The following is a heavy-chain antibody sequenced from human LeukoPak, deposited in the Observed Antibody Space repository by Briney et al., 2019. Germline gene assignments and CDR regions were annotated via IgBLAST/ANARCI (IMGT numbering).Heavy chain of an antibody. J-gene: IGHJ6*02. Sequence: GGSLRLSCAASGFTFDDYAMHWVRQAPGKGLEWVSGISWNSGSIGYADSVKGRFTISRDNAKNSLYLQMNSLRAEDTALYYCAKGITTVRGAWRNVKEYYYYYYGMDVWGQGTTVTVSS. V-gene: IGHV3-9*01. CDR3: AKGITTVRGAWRNVKEYYYYYYGMDV. CDR1: GFTFDDYA. CDR2: ISWNSGSI. D-gene: IGHD3-10*01.